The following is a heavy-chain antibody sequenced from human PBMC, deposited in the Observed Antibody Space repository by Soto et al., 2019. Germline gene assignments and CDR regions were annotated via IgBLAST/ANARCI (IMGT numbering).Heavy chain of an antibody. Sequence: QVQLVESGGGVVQPGRSLRLSCAASGFTFRNFGMHWVRQAPGKGLEWVAGLSDDGSVKFYSGSVKGRFTISRDNSRDTLYLQMDGLRPDDSAVYYCAKYGLETIRASVAFDFWGRGTGVTVSS. CDR1: GFTFRNFG. D-gene: IGHD1-1*01. CDR2: LSDDGSVK. V-gene: IGHV3-30*18. J-gene: IGHJ3*01. CDR3: AKYGLETIRASVAFDF.